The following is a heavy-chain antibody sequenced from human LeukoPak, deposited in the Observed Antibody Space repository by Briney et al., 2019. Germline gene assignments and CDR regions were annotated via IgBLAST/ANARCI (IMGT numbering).Heavy chain of an antibody. V-gene: IGHV3-21*01. D-gene: IGHD3-22*01. Sequence: GGSLRLSCAASGFTFSSYSMNWVRQAPGKGLEWVSSISGRSGYIYYADSVEGRFTISRDNAKNSLFLQMNSLRADDTAMYYCARAKYSRSYCVDNWGQGTLVTVSS. CDR1: GFTFSSYS. CDR3: ARAKYSRSYCVDN. J-gene: IGHJ4*02. CDR2: ISGRSGYI.